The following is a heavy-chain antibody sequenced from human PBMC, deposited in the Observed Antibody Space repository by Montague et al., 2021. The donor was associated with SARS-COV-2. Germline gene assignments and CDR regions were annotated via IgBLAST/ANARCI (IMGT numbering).Heavy chain of an antibody. Sequence: SETLSLTCAVYGGSFSGYYWSWIRQPPGKGLEWIGEINHSGSTNYNPSLKSRVTISVDTSKNQFSLKLSSETAADTAVYYCARFPTSYYYDSKAAPATPDAFDIWGQGTMVTVSS. CDR2: INHSGST. J-gene: IGHJ3*02. V-gene: IGHV4-34*01. D-gene: IGHD3-22*01. CDR3: ARFPTSYYYDSKAAPATPDAFDI. CDR1: GGSFSGYY.